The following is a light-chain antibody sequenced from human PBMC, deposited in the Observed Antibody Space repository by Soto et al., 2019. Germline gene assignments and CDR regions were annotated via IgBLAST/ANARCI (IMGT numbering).Light chain of an antibody. CDR1: SSYVGGYNY. CDR3: SSYAGSNNYV. V-gene: IGLV2-8*01. Sequence: QSVLTHPPSASGSPGQSVTISCTGTSSYVGGYNYVSWYQQHPGKAPKLMIYEVSKRPSGVPDRFSGSKSGNTASLTVSGLQAEDEADYYCSSYAGSNNYVFGTGTKVTVL. J-gene: IGLJ1*01. CDR2: EVS.